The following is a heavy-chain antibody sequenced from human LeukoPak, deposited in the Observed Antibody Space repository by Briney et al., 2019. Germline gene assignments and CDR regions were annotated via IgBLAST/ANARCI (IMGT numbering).Heavy chain of an antibody. CDR3: ASLRGRSYYTRGFDY. J-gene: IGHJ4*02. V-gene: IGHV4-39*01. CDR1: GGSISSSSYY. CDR2: IYYSGST. D-gene: IGHD3-10*01. Sequence: SETLSLTCTVSGGSISSSSYYWGWIRQPPGKGLEWIGSIYYSGSTYYNPSLKSRVTMSVDTSKNQFSLRLNSVTDTAVYYCASLRGRSYYTRGFDYWGQGTLVTVSS.